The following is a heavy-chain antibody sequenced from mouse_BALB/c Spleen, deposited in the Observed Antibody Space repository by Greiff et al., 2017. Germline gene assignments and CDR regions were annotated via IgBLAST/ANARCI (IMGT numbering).Heavy chain of an antibody. D-gene: IGHD2-1*01. CDR1: GYTFTSYW. Sequence: QVQLQQSGAELVKPGASVKQSCKTSGYTFTSYWIQWVKQRPGQGLGWIGEIFPGTGTTYYNEKFKGKATLTIDTSSSTAYMQLSSLTSEDSAVYFCARGEGNYGGAMDYWGQGASGTVSS. CDR2: IFPGTGTT. J-gene: IGHJ4*01. V-gene: IGHV1S132*01. CDR3: ARGEGNYGGAMDY.